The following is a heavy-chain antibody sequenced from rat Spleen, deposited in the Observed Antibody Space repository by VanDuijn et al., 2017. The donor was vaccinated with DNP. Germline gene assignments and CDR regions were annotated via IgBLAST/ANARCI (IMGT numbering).Heavy chain of an antibody. V-gene: IGHV5S10*01. D-gene: IGHD1-12*01. CDR2: IIYDGSRT. CDR1: GFTFSDSA. Sequence: EVQLVESGGGVVQPGKSLKLSCAASGFTFSDSAMAWVRQAPKKGLEWVATIIYDGSRTYYRDSVKGRFTISRDNGKSTLYLQGDSLRSEDTATYYCTRRTPSVALDYWGHGVMVTVSS. CDR3: TRRTPSVALDY. J-gene: IGHJ2*01.